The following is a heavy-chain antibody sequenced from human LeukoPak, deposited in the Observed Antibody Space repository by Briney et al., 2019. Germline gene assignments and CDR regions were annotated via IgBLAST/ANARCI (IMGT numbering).Heavy chain of an antibody. J-gene: IGHJ4*02. CDR1: GFTFSTYW. CDR2: IKEDGSEK. V-gene: IGHV3-7*01. CDR3: ARDSSGYQ. Sequence: QSGGSLRLSSAASGFTFSTYWMSWVCQAPGKGLGWVANIKEDGSEKYYGDSVKGRFTISRDNAKNSLYLQMNSLRAEDTAVYYCARDSSGYQWGQGTLVTVSS. D-gene: IGHD3-22*01.